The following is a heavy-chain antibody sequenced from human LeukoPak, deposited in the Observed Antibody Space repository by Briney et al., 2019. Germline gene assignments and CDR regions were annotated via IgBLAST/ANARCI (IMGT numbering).Heavy chain of an antibody. D-gene: IGHD3-10*01. CDR3: ARGSRSRSNFYHYGMAV. J-gene: IGHJ6*02. Sequence: SGGSLRLSCAASGFTFSSYGIHWVRQAPGKGLEWVALIWYDGSNKYYADSVKGRFTISRDNSKNTLYLQMNSLRAEDTAVYYCARGSRSRSNFYHYGMAVWGQGTTVTVSS. CDR2: IWYDGSNK. V-gene: IGHV3-33*01. CDR1: GFTFSSYG.